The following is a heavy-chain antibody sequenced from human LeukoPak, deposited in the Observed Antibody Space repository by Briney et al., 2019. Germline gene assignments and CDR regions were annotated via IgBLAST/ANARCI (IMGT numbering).Heavy chain of an antibody. D-gene: IGHD3-22*01. V-gene: IGHV4-59*01. J-gene: IGHJ4*02. Sequence: PSETLSLTCTVSGGSISSYYWSWIRQPPGKGLEWIGYIYYSGSTNYNPSLKSRVTISVDTSKNQFSLKLSSVTAADTAVYYCARDGYDSSGYYYLPLGYWGQGTLVTVSS. CDR2: IYYSGST. CDR3: ARDGYDSSGYYYLPLGY. CDR1: GGSISSYY.